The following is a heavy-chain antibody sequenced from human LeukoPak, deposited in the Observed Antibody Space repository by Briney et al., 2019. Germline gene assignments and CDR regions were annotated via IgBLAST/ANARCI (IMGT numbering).Heavy chain of an antibody. CDR1: GYTFTSYG. J-gene: IGHJ4*02. CDR2: ISAYNGNT. CDR3: ARNPPFILEWLQFDDY. D-gene: IGHD3-3*01. V-gene: IGHV1-18*01. Sequence: GASVKVSCKASGYTFTSYGISWVRQAPGQGLEWMGWISAYNGNTNYAQKLQGRVTMTTDTSTSTAYMELRSLRSDDTAVYYCARNPPFILEWLQFDDYWGQGTLVTVSS.